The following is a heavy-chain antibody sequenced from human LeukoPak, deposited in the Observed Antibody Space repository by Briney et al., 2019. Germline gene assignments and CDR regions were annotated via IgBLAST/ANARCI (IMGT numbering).Heavy chain of an antibody. J-gene: IGHJ3*02. Sequence: GASVKVSCKVSGYTLTELSMHWVRQAPGKGLEWMGGFDPEDGETIYAQKFQGRVTMTEDTSTDTAYMELSSLRSEDTAVYYCATGYGSGYYDDAFDIWGQGTMVTVSP. CDR1: GYTLTELS. CDR2: FDPEDGET. D-gene: IGHD3-22*01. V-gene: IGHV1-24*01. CDR3: ATGYGSGYYDDAFDI.